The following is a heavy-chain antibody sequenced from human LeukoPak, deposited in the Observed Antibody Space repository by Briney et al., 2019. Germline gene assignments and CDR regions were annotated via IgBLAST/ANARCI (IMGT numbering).Heavy chain of an antibody. CDR2: IYWNDDK. V-gene: IGHV2-5*01. Sequence: SGPTLVNPTQTLTLTCTFSGFSLSTSGVGVGWIRQPPGKALEWLALIYWNDDKRYSPSLKSRLTITKDTSKNQVVLTMTNMDPVDTATYYCAHRRASSSSGGYYFDYWGQGTLVTVSS. CDR3: AHRRASSSSGGYYFDY. D-gene: IGHD6-6*01. CDR1: GFSLSTSGVG. J-gene: IGHJ4*02.